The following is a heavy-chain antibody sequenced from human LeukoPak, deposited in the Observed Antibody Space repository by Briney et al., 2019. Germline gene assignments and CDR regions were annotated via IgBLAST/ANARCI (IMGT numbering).Heavy chain of an antibody. Sequence: ASVKVSCKASGYTFTSYDINWVRQATGQGLEWMGWMNPNSGNTGYAQKFQGRVTMTRDTSISTAYMELSRLRSDDTAVYYCAREIAAEIPRDYWGQGTLVTVSS. D-gene: IGHD6-13*01. V-gene: IGHV1-8*01. J-gene: IGHJ4*02. CDR3: AREIAAEIPRDY. CDR1: GYTFTSYD. CDR2: MNPNSGNT.